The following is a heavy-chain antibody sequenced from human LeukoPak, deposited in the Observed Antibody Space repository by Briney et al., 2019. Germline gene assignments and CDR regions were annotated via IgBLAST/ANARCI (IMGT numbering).Heavy chain of an antibody. D-gene: IGHD3-10*01. CDR3: ARVARAGGMDV. V-gene: IGHV3-53*01. J-gene: IGHJ6*02. Sequence: GGSLRLSCAASGFRFSSYAMSWVRQAPGKGLEWVSVIYSGGSTYYADSVKGRFTISRDNSKNTLYLQMNSLRAEDTAVYYCARVARAGGMDVWGQGTTVTVSS. CDR2: IYSGGST. CDR1: GFRFSSYA.